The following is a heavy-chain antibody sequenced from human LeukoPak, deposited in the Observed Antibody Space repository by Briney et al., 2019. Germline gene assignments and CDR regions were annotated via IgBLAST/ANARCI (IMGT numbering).Heavy chain of an antibody. Sequence: GGSLRLSCGASGFTFSSYWMHWVRQAPGKGLVWISRINSDGSTTSYANSVKGRFTISRDNAKNTLYLQMNSLRAEDTAVYYCARGNYYGQDYWGQGTLVTVSS. CDR3: ARGNYYGQDY. D-gene: IGHD3-10*01. V-gene: IGHV3-74*01. J-gene: IGHJ4*02. CDR2: INSDGSTT. CDR1: GFTFSSYW.